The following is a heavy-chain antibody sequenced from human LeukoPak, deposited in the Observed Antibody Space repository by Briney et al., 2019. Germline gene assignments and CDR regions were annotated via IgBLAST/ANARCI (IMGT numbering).Heavy chain of an antibody. Sequence: GGSLRLSCAASVFTFSYYGMHWVRQAPGKGLEWVAFIRYDGSDKYYADSVKGRFTISRDNSKNTLDLHMNSLRAEETAVYYCARVLSSTTGWYYFDHWGQGTLVTVSS. D-gene: IGHD6-19*01. CDR1: VFTFSYYG. V-gene: IGHV3-30*02. J-gene: IGHJ4*02. CDR2: IRYDGSDK. CDR3: ARVLSSTTGWYYFDH.